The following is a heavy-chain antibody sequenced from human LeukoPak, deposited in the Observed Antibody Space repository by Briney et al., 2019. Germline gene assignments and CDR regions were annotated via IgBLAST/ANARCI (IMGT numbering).Heavy chain of an antibody. V-gene: IGHV3-21*04. Sequence: PGGSLRLSCAASGFTFSGYSMNWVRQAPGKGLEWVSLITDSGSDVYYADSVKGRFTISRDNAKNSLYLQMNSLTAEDTAVYYCARDDGYIDYWGQGTLVTVSS. CDR3: ARDDGYIDY. J-gene: IGHJ4*02. CDR2: ITDSGSDV. CDR1: GFTFSGYS.